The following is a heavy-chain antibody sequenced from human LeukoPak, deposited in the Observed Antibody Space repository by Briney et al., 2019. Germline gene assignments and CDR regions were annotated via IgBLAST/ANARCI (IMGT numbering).Heavy chain of an antibody. D-gene: IGHD6-19*01. CDR1: GYTFTSYA. CDR3: ARAESGWPRLYWFDP. J-gene: IGHJ5*02. Sequence: ASVKVSCKASGYTFTSYAMHWVRQAPGQRLEWMGWINAGNGNTKYSQKFQGRVTITRDTSASTAYMELSSLRSEDTAVYYCARAESGWPRLYWFDPWGQGTLVTVSS. CDR2: INAGNGNT. V-gene: IGHV1-3*01.